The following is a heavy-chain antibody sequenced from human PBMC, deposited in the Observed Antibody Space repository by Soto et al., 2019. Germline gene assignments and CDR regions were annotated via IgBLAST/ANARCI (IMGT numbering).Heavy chain of an antibody. D-gene: IGHD3-3*01. CDR2: IIPIFGTA. Sequence: QVQLVQSGAEVKKPGSSVKVSCKASGGTFSSYAISWVRQAPGQGVEWMGGIIPIFGTANYAQKFQGRVTITADESTSTAYMELSSLRSEDTAVYYCARGSGITIFGVVISHFDYWGQGTLVTVSS. CDR1: GGTFSSYA. CDR3: ARGSGITIFGVVISHFDY. V-gene: IGHV1-69*01. J-gene: IGHJ4*02.